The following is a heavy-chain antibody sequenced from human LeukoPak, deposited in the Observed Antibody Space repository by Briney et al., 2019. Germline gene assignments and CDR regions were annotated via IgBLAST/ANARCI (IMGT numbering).Heavy chain of an antibody. J-gene: IGHJ4*02. V-gene: IGHV3-23*01. CDR1: GFTFSSYA. CDR2: ISGSGGST. D-gene: IGHD5-12*01. CDR3: ARARGGYDLDY. Sequence: GGSLRLSCAASGFTFSSYAMSWVRQASGKGLEWVSAISGSGGSTYYADSVKGRFTISRDNSKNTLYLQMNSLRVEDTAVYYCARARGGYDLDYWGQGTLVTVSS.